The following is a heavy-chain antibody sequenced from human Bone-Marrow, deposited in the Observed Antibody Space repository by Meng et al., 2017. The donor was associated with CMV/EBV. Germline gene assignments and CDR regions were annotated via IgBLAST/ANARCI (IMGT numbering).Heavy chain of an antibody. CDR1: GFTFSSYD. V-gene: IGHV3-30*02. CDR3: AKGGSGSYFDS. CDR2: IQYDGSHK. J-gene: IGHJ4*02. Sequence: GGSLRLSCAASGFTFSSYDMYWVRQAPGKGLEWVSFIQYDGSHKFYADSVKGRFTISTDNSKNTLYLQMNSLRAEDTAIYYCAKGGSGSYFDSWGQGTLVTVSS. D-gene: IGHD1-26*01.